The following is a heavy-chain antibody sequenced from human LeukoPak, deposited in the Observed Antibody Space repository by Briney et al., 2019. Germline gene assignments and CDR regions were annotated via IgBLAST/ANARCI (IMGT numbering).Heavy chain of an antibody. CDR3: ARGPYYYGSGSYVDY. Sequence: ASVKVSCKASGYTFTGYGISWVRQAPGQGLEWMGWISAYNGNTNYAQKLQGRVTMTTDTSTSTAYMELRSLRSDDTAVYYCARGPYYYGSGSYVDYWGQGTLVTVSS. V-gene: IGHV1-18*04. CDR2: ISAYNGNT. CDR1: GYTFTGYG. J-gene: IGHJ4*02. D-gene: IGHD3-10*01.